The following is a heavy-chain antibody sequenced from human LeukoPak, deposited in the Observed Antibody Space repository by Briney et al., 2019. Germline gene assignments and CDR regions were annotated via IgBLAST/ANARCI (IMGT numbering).Heavy chain of an antibody. V-gene: IGHV3-30*02. Sequence: GGSLRLSCAASGFTFSSYGMHWVRQAPGKGLEGVAFIRYDGSNKYYADSVKGRFTISRDNSKNTLYLQMNRLRAEDTAVYYCAKSFYGDSEYYYYYYYMDVWGKGTTVTISS. J-gene: IGHJ6*03. CDR3: AKSFYGDSEYYYYYYYMDV. CDR2: IRYDGSNK. D-gene: IGHD4-17*01. CDR1: GFTFSSYG.